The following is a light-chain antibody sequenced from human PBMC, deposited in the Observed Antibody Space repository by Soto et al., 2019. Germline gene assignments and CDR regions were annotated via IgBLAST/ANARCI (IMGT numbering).Light chain of an antibody. J-gene: IGLJ3*02. V-gene: IGLV2-11*01. Sequence: QPVLTQPRSVSGSPGQSVTISCTGTNSDVGGYNYVSWYQQHPGKAPKVMIYDVTKRPSGVPDRFSGSKSGNTASLTISGLQAEDEADYYCCSYPGSHTWVFGGGTKLTVL. CDR3: CSYPGSHTWV. CDR1: NSDVGGYNY. CDR2: DVT.